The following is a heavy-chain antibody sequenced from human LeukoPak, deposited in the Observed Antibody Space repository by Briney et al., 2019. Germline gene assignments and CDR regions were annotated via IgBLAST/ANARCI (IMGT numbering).Heavy chain of an antibody. Sequence: ASVKVSCKASGYTFTSYDINWVRQATGQGLEWMGWMNPNSGNTGYAQKFQGRVTMTRNTSISTAYMELSSLRSEDTAVYYCARRTMWDTNGWLSPDYWGQGTLVTFSS. D-gene: IGHD6-19*01. V-gene: IGHV1-8*01. J-gene: IGHJ4*02. CDR2: MNPNSGNT. CDR3: ARRTMWDTNGWLSPDY. CDR1: GYTFTSYD.